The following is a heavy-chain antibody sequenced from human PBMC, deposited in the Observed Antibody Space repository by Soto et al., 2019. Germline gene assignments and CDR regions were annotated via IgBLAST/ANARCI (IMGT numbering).Heavy chain of an antibody. CDR3: ARCPYYDILTGYYPDDYYYYGMDV. D-gene: IGHD3-9*01. J-gene: IGHJ6*02. V-gene: IGHV1-69*13. CDR1: GGTFSSYA. Sequence: SVKVSCKASGGTFSSYAISWVRQAPGQGLEWMGGIIPIFGTANYAQKFQGRVTITADESTSTAYMELSSLRSEDTAVYYCARCPYYDILTGYYPDDYYYYGMDVWGQGTTVTVSS. CDR2: IIPIFGTA.